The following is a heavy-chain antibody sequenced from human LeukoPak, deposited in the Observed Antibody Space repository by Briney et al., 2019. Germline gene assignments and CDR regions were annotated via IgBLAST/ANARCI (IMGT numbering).Heavy chain of an antibody. D-gene: IGHD3-22*01. Sequence: PGGSLRLSCAASGFTFSSYGMHWVRQAPGKGLEWVAFIRHDGSNKYYADSVKGRFTISRDNSKNTLYLQMNSLRAEDTAVYYCARGRTNYYDSSALSYWGQGTLVTVSS. CDR3: ARGRTNYYDSSALSY. J-gene: IGHJ4*02. CDR2: IRHDGSNK. CDR1: GFTFSSYG. V-gene: IGHV3-30*02.